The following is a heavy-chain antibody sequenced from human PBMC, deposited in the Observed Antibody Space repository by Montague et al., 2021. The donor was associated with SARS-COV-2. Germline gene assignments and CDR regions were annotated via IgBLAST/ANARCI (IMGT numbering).Heavy chain of an antibody. CDR3: ARSYYDILTAYYTPFDY. J-gene: IGHJ4*02. CDR2: XDWXSYK. CDR1: GFSLSTSGIR. Sequence: PALVTPTQTVTLTCTFSGFSLSTSGIRASWIRQPPGKALEWLARXDWXSYKFYSTSLKTRLTISKDTSKNQVVLTMTNMDPVDTATYYCARSYYDILTAYYTPFDYWGQGTLVTVSS. V-gene: IGHV2-70*04. D-gene: IGHD3-9*01.